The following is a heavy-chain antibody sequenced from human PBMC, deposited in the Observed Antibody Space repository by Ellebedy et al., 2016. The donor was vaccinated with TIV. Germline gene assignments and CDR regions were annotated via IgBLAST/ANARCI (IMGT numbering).Heavy chain of an antibody. Sequence: GESLKISCGASGFTFNTYAMHWVRQAPGKGLEWVTFTTLDGKRKDYADSVKGRFTTSRDNSKNTVFLQMDRLRAEDTAVYYCAADRDATGFVFWGRGALVTVSS. CDR2: TTLDGKRK. J-gene: IGHJ4*02. D-gene: IGHD1-1*01. V-gene: IGHV3-30*04. CDR1: GFTFNTYA. CDR3: AADRDATGFVF.